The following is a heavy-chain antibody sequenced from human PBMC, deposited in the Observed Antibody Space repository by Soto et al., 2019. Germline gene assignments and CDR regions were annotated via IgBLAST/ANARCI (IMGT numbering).Heavy chain of an antibody. CDR3: ARDLVMGSSSAWFDP. CDR2: INPNSGGT. CDR1: GYTFTGYY. V-gene: IGHV1-2*04. J-gene: IGHJ5*02. Sequence: GASVKVSCKASGYTFTGYYMHWVRQAPGQGLEWMGWINPNSGGTNYAQKFQGWVTMTRGTSISTAYMELSRLRSDDTAVYYCARDLVMGSSSAWFDPWGQGTMVTVSS. D-gene: IGHD6-6*01.